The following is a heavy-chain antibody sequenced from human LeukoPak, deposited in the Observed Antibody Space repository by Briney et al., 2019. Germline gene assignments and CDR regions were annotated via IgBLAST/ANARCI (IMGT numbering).Heavy chain of an antibody. Sequence: SETLSLTCTVSGGSISRYYWNWIRQAPGKGLEWIGYIYYSGTTNNNPSLRGRVTMSVDTSKNQFSLNLSSVTAADTAVYYCSREVEGGHQRVYAFDIWGQGTMVTVSS. D-gene: IGHD2-2*01. CDR2: IYYSGTT. CDR3: SREVEGGHQRVYAFDI. J-gene: IGHJ3*02. V-gene: IGHV4-59*01. CDR1: GGSISRYY.